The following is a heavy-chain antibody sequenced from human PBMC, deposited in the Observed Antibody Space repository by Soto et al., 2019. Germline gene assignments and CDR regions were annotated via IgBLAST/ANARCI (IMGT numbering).Heavy chain of an antibody. CDR3: ARGHSTSGYDS. Sequence: SETLSLTCSVYGASFSGYYWSWIRQSPGKGLEWIGEIHHSGSTHYNPSLKSRLTFSIDESQSQFYMMLTSVTAADTALYFCARGHSTSGYDSWGQGSLVTVSS. V-gene: IGHV4-34*01. CDR1: GASFSGYY. D-gene: IGHD6-6*01. J-gene: IGHJ4*02. CDR2: IHHSGST.